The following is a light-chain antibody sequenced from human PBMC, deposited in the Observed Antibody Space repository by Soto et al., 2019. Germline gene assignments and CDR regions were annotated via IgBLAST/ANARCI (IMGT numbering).Light chain of an antibody. CDR3: QDYKPWT. J-gene: IGKJ1*01. CDR1: QSVSTW. Sequence: GAAGTITCPASQSVSTWLAWYQQTPGKAPKLLMYDASTLESGAPARFSASGSGTQFTLTIRSLQPEDFATYHCQDYKPWTFGQGTKVDIK. V-gene: IGKV1-5*01. CDR2: DAS.